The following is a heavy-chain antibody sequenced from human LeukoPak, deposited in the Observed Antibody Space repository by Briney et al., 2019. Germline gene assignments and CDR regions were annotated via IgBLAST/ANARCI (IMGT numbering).Heavy chain of an antibody. CDR2: IYYSGSA. CDR1: GGSISSSSYY. J-gene: IGHJ6*02. Sequence: SETLSLTCSASGGSISSSSYYWGWIRQPPGKGLEWIGSIYYSGSAYYSPSLKSRVTISVDTSKNQFSLRLSSVTAADTAVYYCARLYYDGWGGLDVWGQGTTVTVSS. D-gene: IGHD3-22*01. V-gene: IGHV4-39*01. CDR3: ARLYYDGWGGLDV.